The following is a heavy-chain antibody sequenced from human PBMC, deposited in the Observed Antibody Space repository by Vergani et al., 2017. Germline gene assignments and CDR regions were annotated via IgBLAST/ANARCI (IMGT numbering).Heavy chain of an antibody. J-gene: IGHJ6*03. CDR1: GYNFTNYW. D-gene: IGHD3/OR15-3a*01. CDR2: IYPGDSDT. CDR3: ARVYCRGMSCAGTDYFYHIDV. V-gene: IGHV5-51*03. Sequence: ELQLVQSGAEVKKPGESLKISCKGSGYNFTNYWIGWVRQMPGKGLEYMGIIYPGDSDTRYSPSFQGQVTISADKSISTAYLQWSSLQASDTAMYYCARVYCRGMSCAGTDYFYHIDVWGKGTTVTVS.